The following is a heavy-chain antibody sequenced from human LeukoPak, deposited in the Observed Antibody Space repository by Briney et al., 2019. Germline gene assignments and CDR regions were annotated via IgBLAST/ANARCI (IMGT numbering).Heavy chain of an antibody. CDR1: GYTFTIYG. CDR3: ARVPSYYDSSGHGPYYFDY. CDR2: ISAYNGNT. D-gene: IGHD3-22*01. J-gene: IGHJ4*02. V-gene: IGHV1-18*01. Sequence: GASVKVSCKASGYTFTIYGISWVRQAPGQGLEWMGWISAYNGNTNYAQKLQGRVTMTTDTSTSTAYMELRSLRSDDTAVYYCARVPSYYDSSGHGPYYFDYWGQGTLVTVSS.